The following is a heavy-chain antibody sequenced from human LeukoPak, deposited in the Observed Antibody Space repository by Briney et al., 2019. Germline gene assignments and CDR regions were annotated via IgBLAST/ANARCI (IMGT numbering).Heavy chain of an antibody. CDR3: ASGDPSGAYFDY. J-gene: IGHJ4*02. CDR1: GYTFTSYG. D-gene: IGHD3-10*01. Sequence: ASLKVSCKASGYTFTSYGIIWVRQAPGQGLEWMGWISAYNGNTNYAQKLQGRVTMTTDTSTSTAYMELRSLRSDDTAVYYCASGDPSGAYFDYWGQGTLATVSS. CDR2: ISAYNGNT. V-gene: IGHV1-18*01.